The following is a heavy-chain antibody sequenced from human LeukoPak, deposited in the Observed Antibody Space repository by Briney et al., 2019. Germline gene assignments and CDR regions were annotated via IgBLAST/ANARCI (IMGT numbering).Heavy chain of an antibody. CDR1: GWRFTNYW. J-gene: IGHJ4*02. D-gene: IGHD2-8*01. CDR3: ARALVYTIPYFDY. CDR2: IYPGDSET. Sequence: GESLKISCKGSGWRFTNYWIGWVRQMPGKGLEWMGIIYPGDSETRYSPPFQGQVTVSSDKSINTAYLQWRSLKASDTAMYYFARALVYTIPYFDYWGQGTLGTVSS. V-gene: IGHV5-51*01.